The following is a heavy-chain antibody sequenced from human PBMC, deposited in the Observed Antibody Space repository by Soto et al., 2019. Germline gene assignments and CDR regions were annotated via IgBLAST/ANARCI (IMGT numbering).Heavy chain of an antibody. Sequence: SETLSLTCAVSGGSISSGGYSWSWIRQPPGKGLEWIGYIYHSGSTYYNPSLKSRATISVDRSKNQFSLKLSSVTAADTAVYYCARGVGYDFWSGYSPRNYFDYWGQGTLVTVSS. V-gene: IGHV4-30-2*01. D-gene: IGHD3-3*01. CDR2: IYHSGST. CDR3: ARGVGYDFWSGYSPRNYFDY. CDR1: GGSISSGGYS. J-gene: IGHJ4*02.